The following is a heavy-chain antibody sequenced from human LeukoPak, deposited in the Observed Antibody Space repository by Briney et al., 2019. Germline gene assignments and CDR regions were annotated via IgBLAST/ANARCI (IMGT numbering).Heavy chain of an antibody. V-gene: IGHV4-39*01. D-gene: IGHD2-15*01. Sequence: SETLSLTCTVSGGSISSRIYSWVWLRQPPGKGLEGIGRIYYSGSTYYNPSLKSRVTISVDTSKNQFSLKLSSVTAADTAVYYCARSPLLLYVTGLYYFDYWGQGTLVTVSS. CDR3: ARSPLLLYVTGLYYFDY. CDR1: GGSISSRIYS. CDR2: IYYSGST. J-gene: IGHJ4*02.